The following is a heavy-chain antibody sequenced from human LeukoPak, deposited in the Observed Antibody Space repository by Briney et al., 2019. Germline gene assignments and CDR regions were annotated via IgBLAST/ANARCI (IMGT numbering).Heavy chain of an antibody. CDR2: ISSSSSYI. CDR3: ARDPYGGNSRDY. D-gene: IGHD4-23*01. CDR1: GFTFSSYS. J-gene: IGHJ4*02. V-gene: IGHV3-21*01. Sequence: GGSLGLSCAASGFTFSSYSMNWVRQAPGKGLEWVSSISSSSSYIYYADSVKGRFTISRDNAKNSLYLQMNSLRAEDTAVYYCARDPYGGNSRDYWGQGTLVTVSS.